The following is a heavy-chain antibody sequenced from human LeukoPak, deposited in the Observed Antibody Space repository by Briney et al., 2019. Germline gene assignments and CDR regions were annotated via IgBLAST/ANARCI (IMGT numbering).Heavy chain of an antibody. V-gene: IGHV4-39*01. Sequence: SETLSLTCTVSGGSINSGNHYWGWIRQPPGKGLQWIGSIYYSGTTYYNPSLKSRVTISVDTSKNQFPLRLSSVTAADTAVYYCAKHKEYSSSSSVDYWGQGTLVTVSS. D-gene: IGHD6-6*01. CDR2: IYYSGTT. CDR1: GGSINSGNHY. CDR3: AKHKEYSSSSSVDY. J-gene: IGHJ4*02.